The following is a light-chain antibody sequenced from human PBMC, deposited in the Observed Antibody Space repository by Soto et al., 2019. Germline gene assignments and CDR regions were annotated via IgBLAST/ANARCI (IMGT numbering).Light chain of an antibody. CDR2: GAS. Sequence: IQVTQKPSSLSASVGDRVTITCRASQKIGTYLNWYNQKPGKAAQLLIYGASTLQSGVQSRFSASGSGTHVTLAFNSLAPEDFGACSCVPRYSIPSFGHGAKVDNK. J-gene: IGKJ2*01. V-gene: IGKV1-39*01. CDR3: VPRYSIPS. CDR1: QKIGTY.